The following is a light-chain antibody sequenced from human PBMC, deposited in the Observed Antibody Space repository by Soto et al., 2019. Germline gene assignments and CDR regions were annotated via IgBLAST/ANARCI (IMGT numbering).Light chain of an antibody. CDR3: QQYNSYPLT. Sequence: EIVLKQSPATLSLSPGERATLSCRASQSVSSYLAWYQQKPGQAPRLLIYDASNRATGIPARFSGSGSGTEFTLTISSLQPDDFATYYCQQYNSYPLTFGGGGKV. J-gene: IGKJ4*01. V-gene: IGKV3-11*01. CDR1: QSVSSY. CDR2: DAS.